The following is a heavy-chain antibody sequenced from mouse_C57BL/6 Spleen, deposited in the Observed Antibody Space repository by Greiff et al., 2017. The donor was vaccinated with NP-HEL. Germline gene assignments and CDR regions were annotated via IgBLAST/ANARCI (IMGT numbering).Heavy chain of an antibody. CDR1: GFSLSTFGMG. D-gene: IGHD1-1*01. Sequence: QVTLKVSGPGILQPSQTLSLTCSFSGFSLSTFGMGVGWIRQPSGKGLEWLAHIWWDDDKYYNPALKSRLTISKDTSKNQVFLKIANVDTADTATYYCARMEADYYYGSSYRNYFDYWGQGTTLTVSS. CDR3: ARMEADYYYGSSYRNYFDY. J-gene: IGHJ2*01. CDR2: IWWDDDK. V-gene: IGHV8-8*01.